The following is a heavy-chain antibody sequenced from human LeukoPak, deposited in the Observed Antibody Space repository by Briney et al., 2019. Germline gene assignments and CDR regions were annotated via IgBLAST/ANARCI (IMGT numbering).Heavy chain of an antibody. J-gene: IGHJ3*02. CDR3: ARIVAYCGGDCYRAFDAFDI. Sequence: GGSLRLSCAASGFTFSSYAMSWVRQAPGKGLEWVSAISGSGGSTYYADSVKGRFTISRDNSKNTLYLQMNSLRAEDTAVYYCARIVAYCGGDCYRAFDAFDIWGQGTMVTVSS. CDR2: ISGSGGST. V-gene: IGHV3-23*01. D-gene: IGHD2-21*02. CDR1: GFTFSSYA.